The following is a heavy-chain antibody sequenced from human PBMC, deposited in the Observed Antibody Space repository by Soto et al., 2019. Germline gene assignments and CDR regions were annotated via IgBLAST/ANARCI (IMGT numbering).Heavy chain of an antibody. CDR1: GITVSTNF. CDR3: SRDAEETHVPDH. CDR2: IYSFCST. V-gene: IGHV3-66*01. D-gene: IGHD2-2*01. J-gene: IGHJ4*02. Sequence: GGSLRLSCAASGITVSTNFLIWVRQAPVNGLEFVSVIYSFCSTYYSDSVKGRFTIAIYNSKSTLHLQMNSLIADYTSIYYCSRDAEETHVPDHWGQGTMVTVSS.